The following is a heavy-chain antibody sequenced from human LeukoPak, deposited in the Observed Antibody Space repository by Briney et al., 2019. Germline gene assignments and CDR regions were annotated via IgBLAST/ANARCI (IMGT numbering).Heavy chain of an antibody. V-gene: IGHV3-74*01. CDR2: IKDDGSHT. CDR3: ARGSGIITGIDE. CDR1: GFTFSSHW. J-gene: IGHJ4*02. Sequence: GGSLRLSCAASGFTFSSHWMHWVGQAPGKGLVWVSRIKDDGSHTNYADSVKGRFTISRDNAKNTLSLQMNSLRAEDTAVYYCARGSGIITGIDEWGQGTLVTVSS. D-gene: IGHD6-25*01.